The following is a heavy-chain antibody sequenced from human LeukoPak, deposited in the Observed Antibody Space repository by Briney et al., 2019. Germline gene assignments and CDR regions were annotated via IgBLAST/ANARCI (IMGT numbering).Heavy chain of an antibody. J-gene: IGHJ4*02. D-gene: IGHD5-18*01. CDR2: IYYRGST. Sequence: SETLSLTCTVSGDSISSYYWSWIRQPPGKGLEWIGYIYYRGSTNYNPCLKSRVTMSLDTSKNQFSLMLRSVTAADTAVYFWARYPTIGGNSYGFDYWGQGTLVTVSS. CDR1: GDSISSYY. CDR3: ARYPTIGGNSYGFDY. V-gene: IGHV4-59*08.